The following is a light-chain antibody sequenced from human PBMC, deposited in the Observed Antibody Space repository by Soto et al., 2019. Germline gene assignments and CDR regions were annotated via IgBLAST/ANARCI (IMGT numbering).Light chain of an antibody. CDR3: QQYNTYSGT. Sequence: DIQMTQSPSTLSASVGDRVTITCRASQAISSWLAWYRQKPGEAPKLLIYDASTLKSGVPSRFSGGGSGTEFTLTISSLQPDDFATYYCQQYNTYSGTFGQGTKVEIK. CDR2: DAS. CDR1: QAISSW. J-gene: IGKJ1*01. V-gene: IGKV1-5*01.